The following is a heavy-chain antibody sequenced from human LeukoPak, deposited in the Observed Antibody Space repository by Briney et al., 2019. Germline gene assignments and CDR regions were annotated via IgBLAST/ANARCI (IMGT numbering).Heavy chain of an antibody. D-gene: IGHD5-24*01. CDR3: ARGGEMATIYY. V-gene: IGHV3-53*01. CDR1: GFTVSSNY. CDR2: IYSGGST. Sequence: GGSLRLSCAASGFTVSSNYMSWVRQAPGKGLEWVSVIYSGGSTYYADSVKGRFTISRDNSKNTLYLQMNSLRAEDTAVHYCARGGEMATIYYWGQGTLVTVSS. J-gene: IGHJ4*02.